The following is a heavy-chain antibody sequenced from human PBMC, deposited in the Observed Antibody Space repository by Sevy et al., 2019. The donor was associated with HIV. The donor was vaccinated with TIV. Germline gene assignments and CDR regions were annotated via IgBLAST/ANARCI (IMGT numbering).Heavy chain of an antibody. J-gene: IGHJ4*02. Sequence: SLTCTVSGGSITSLYWNWIRQPPGKGLEWIVNIYYNGHINYNPSLKSRVTLSLDTSKNQFSLRLSSVTAADTAMYYCAGENAWGRGYSWGQGTLVTVSS. V-gene: IGHV4-59*08. CDR2: IYYNGHI. CDR1: GGSITSLY. CDR3: AGENAWGRGYS. D-gene: IGHD1-26*01.